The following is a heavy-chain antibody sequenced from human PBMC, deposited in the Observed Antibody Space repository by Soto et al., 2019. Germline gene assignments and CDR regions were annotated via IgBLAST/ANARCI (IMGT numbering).Heavy chain of an antibody. J-gene: IGHJ4*02. D-gene: IGHD6-6*01. CDR3: ARARSIAARPGGSRFDY. CDR1: GYTFTSYD. V-gene: IGHV1-8*01. Sequence: RASVKVSCKASGYTFTSYDINWVRQATGQGLEWTGWMNPNSGNTGYAQKFQGRVTMTRNTSISTAYMELSSLRSEDTAVYYCARARSIAARPGGSRFDYWGQGTLVTVSS. CDR2: MNPNSGNT.